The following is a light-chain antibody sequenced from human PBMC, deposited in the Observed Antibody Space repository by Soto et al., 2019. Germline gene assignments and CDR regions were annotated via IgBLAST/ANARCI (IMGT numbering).Light chain of an antibody. CDR1: SSDIGDYKY. Sequence: QSALTQPASVSGSPGQSITISCTGTSSDIGDYKYVSWYQQHPGKAPKLIIYEVTNRPSGVSDRFSGSKSGNTASLTISGLQAEDEADYYCSSYTIYSTLLLFGGGTKLTVL. V-gene: IGLV2-14*01. J-gene: IGLJ2*01. CDR3: SSYTIYSTLLL. CDR2: EVT.